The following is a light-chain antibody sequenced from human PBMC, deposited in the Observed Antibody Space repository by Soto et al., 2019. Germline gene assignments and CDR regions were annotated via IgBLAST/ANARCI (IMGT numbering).Light chain of an antibody. J-gene: IGKJ3*01. CDR1: QNISSY. CDR3: QQTYRPPRFT. CDR2: AAS. V-gene: IGKV1-39*01. Sequence: DIQMTQSPSSLSASVGDRVTITCRASQNISSYLNWYQHKPGKDPKLLIYAASSLQSWGPSRYSGSVSGTEFTLTISSLQPEDFATDYCQQTYRPPRFTFGPGPKEDIK.